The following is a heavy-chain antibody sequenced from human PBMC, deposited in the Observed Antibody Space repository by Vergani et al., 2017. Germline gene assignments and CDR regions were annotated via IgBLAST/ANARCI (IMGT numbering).Heavy chain of an antibody. V-gene: IGHV1-69*01. CDR3: NAVTTSSQLRDY. Sequence: QVQLVQSGAEVKKPGSSVKVSCKASGGTFSSYAISWVRQAPGQGLEWMGGIIPIFGTANYAQKFQGRVMITADESTSTAYMELSSLRSEDTAVYYCNAVTTSSQLRDYWGQGTLVTVSS. D-gene: IGHD4-17*01. J-gene: IGHJ4*02. CDR1: GGTFSSYA. CDR2: IIPIFGTA.